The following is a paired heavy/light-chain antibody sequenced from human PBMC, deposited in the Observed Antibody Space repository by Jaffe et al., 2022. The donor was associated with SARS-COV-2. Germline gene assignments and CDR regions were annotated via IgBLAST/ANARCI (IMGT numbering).Light chain of an antibody. V-gene: IGKV1-5*03. CDR3: QQYNDYPCK. J-gene: IGKJ1*01. CDR2: KAS. CDR1: QSVNSW. Sequence: DIQMTQSPSTLSASVGDRVTITCRASQSVNSWLAWYQQKPGKAPKLLIYKASSLQSGVPSRFSGSGSGTEFTLTISSLQPDDFATYYCQQYNDYPCKFGQGTKVEIK.
Heavy chain of an antibody. CDR1: RFTFSDYV. J-gene: IGHJ4*02. Sequence: QVQLVESGGGVVQPGRSLILSCAASRFTFSDYVMHWVRQAPGKGLEWVAVVSSDGRVKYYGDSVRGRFTISRDNSENTLYLQMNGLRAEDTAVYYCARGGSEQLARVLGNWGQGTLVTVSS. CDR3: ARGGSEQLARVLGN. V-gene: IGHV3-30*03. D-gene: IGHD6-13*01. CDR2: VSSDGRVK.